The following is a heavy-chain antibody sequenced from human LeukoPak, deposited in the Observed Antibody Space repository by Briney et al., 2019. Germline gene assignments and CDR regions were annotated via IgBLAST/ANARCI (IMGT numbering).Heavy chain of an antibody. CDR1: GFTFSSYG. CDR2: IWYDGSNK. V-gene: IGHV3-33*01. CDR3: AREINYGDYVSSGY. J-gene: IGHJ4*02. Sequence: PSGGSLRLSCAASGFTFSSYGMHWVRQAPGKGLEWVAVIWYDGSNKYYADSVKGRFTISRDNSKNTLYLQMNSLRAEDTAVYYCAREINYGDYVSSGYWGQGTLVTVSS. D-gene: IGHD4-17*01.